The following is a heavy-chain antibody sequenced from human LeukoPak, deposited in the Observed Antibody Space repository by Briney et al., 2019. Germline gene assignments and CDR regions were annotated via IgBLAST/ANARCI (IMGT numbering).Heavy chain of an antibody. J-gene: IGHJ4*02. CDR1: GFTFSNYV. CDR2: ISPSGGST. D-gene: IGHD6-19*01. CDR3: VKETRSNGRFD. Sequence: GGSLRLSCSASGFTFSNYVMHWVRQAPGKGLEYVSGISPSGGSTYYADSVKGRFTISRDNSKSTLYLEMSSLRAEDTAVYYCVKETRSNGRFDWGQGTLVTVPS. V-gene: IGHV3-64D*06.